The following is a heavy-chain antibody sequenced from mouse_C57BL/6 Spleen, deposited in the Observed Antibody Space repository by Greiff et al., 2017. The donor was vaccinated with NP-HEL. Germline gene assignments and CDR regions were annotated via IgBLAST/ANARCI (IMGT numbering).Heavy chain of an antibody. V-gene: IGHV5-6*02. Sequence: EVKLVESGGDLVKPGGSLKLSCAASGFTFSSYGMSWVRQTPDKRLEWVATISSGGSYTYYPASVKGRFTISRDNAKNTLYLQMSSLKSEDTAMYYCARHEAYYYAMDDWGKGTSVTVSS. CDR3: ARHEAYYYAMDD. J-gene: IGHJ4*01. D-gene: IGHD3-2*02. CDR1: GFTFSSYG. CDR2: ISSGGSYT.